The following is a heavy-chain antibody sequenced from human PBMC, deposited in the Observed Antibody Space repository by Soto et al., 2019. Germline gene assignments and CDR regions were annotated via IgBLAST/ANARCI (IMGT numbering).Heavy chain of an antibody. CDR1: GFSFTSYS. CDR3: ARWIDNGYFDY. Sequence: QGQLVQSGAEVKKPGASVKVSCGTSGFSFTSYSFHWVRQAPAQGLQWMGWINAGRGKTKYSPPVQGRITFTWDTSANSVYMELSRLTAEDTSVFSSARWIDNGYFDYWGQGTLVTVSA. D-gene: IGHD4-17*01. CDR2: INAGRGKT. J-gene: IGHJ4*02. V-gene: IGHV1-3*01.